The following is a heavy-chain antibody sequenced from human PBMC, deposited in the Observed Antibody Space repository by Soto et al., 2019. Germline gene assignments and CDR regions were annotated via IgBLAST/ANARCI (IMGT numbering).Heavy chain of an antibody. CDR1: GFSFSSYA. V-gene: IGHV3-48*02. J-gene: IGHJ4*02. CDR2: ISSTSSTI. D-gene: IGHD5-12*01. Sequence: EVQLVESGGGLVQPGGSLRLSWAASGFSFSSYAMNWVRQAPGKGLEWVSYISSTSSTIYYADSVKGRFTISRDNAENSLYLQMNSLRDEDTAVYFCARDRGYTGYDLQYWGQGALVIVSS. CDR3: ARDRGYTGYDLQY.